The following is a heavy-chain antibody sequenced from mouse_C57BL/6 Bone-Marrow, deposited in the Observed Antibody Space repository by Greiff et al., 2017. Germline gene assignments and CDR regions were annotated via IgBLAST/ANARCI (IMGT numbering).Heavy chain of an antibody. CDR3: ARRRRTGYVGLYWYFDV. J-gene: IGHJ1*03. CDR1: GYTFTSYW. V-gene: IGHV1-53*01. D-gene: IGHD1-2*01. Sequence: QVQLKESGPELVKPGASVKLSCKASGYTFTSYWMHWVKQRPGQGLEWIGNINPSNGGTNYNEKFKSKATLTVDKSSSTAYMQLSSLTSEDSAVYYCARRRRTGYVGLYWYFDVWGTGTTVTVSS. CDR2: INPSNGGT.